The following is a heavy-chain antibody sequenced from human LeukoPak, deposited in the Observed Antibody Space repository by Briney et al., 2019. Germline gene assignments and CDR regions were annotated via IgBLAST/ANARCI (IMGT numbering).Heavy chain of an antibody. V-gene: IGHV4-31*03. D-gene: IGHD3-22*01. CDR1: GDSISSGGYF. J-gene: IGHJ4*02. Sequence: SETLSLTCTVSGDSISSGGYFWSWIRQHPGKGLEWIGYIYYTGSTYYNPSLKSRVTISVDTSKNQFSLKLSSVTAADTAVYYCTRDGPRSSGYPDNWGQGTLVTVSS. CDR2: IYYTGST. CDR3: TRDGPRSSGYPDN.